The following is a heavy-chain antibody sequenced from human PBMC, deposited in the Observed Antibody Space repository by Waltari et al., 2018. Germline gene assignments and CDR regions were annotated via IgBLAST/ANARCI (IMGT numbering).Heavy chain of an antibody. Sequence: QVQLQESGPGLVKPSETLSLTCTVSGGSISSYYWSWIRQPPGKGLEWIGYIYYSGSTDNNTSLNSRVTISVDTSKNQFSLKLSSVTAADTAVYYCARDYYDSSGYYWYFDLWGRGTLVTVSS. CDR2: IYYSGST. CDR3: ARDYYDSSGYYWYFDL. CDR1: GGSISSYY. V-gene: IGHV4-59*01. J-gene: IGHJ2*01. D-gene: IGHD3-22*01.